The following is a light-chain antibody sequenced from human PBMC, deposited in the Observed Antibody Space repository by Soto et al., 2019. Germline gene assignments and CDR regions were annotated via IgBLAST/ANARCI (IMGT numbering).Light chain of an antibody. Sequence: DIHMTQSPSTLSASVGDRVTITCRASQSISIWLAWYQQKPGRAPNLLIYGTSSLESGVPSTFSGSGSGTEFTLTLSSLQPDDFATYYCQHYNDYSWTFGQGTKVEIK. CDR2: GTS. CDR3: QHYNDYSWT. V-gene: IGKV1-5*03. J-gene: IGKJ1*01. CDR1: QSISIW.